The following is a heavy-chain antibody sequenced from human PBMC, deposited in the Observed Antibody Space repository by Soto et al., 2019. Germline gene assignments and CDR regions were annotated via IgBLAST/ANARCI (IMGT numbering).Heavy chain of an antibody. Sequence: EVQMLESGGGVVRPGGSLRLSCIASGFTFSNYAMSWVRQAPGKGLEWVSTISDNGANTFIGDSMKDHFDISRDNSKNTVFLHLSTVRAEDTAIYYCARAIGADFFDYWGQGTPVTVPS. CDR1: GFTFSNYA. D-gene: IGHD6-25*01. CDR3: ARAIGADFFDY. J-gene: IGHJ4*02. CDR2: ISDNGANT. V-gene: IGHV3-23*01.